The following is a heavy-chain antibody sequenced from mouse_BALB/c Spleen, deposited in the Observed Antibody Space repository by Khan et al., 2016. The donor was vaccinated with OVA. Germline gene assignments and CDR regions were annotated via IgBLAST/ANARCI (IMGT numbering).Heavy chain of an antibody. CDR2: INPKNGGT. CDR1: GYTFPEYT. J-gene: IGHJ4*01. V-gene: IGHV1-18*01. CDR3: ARDAGRY. D-gene: IGHD3-3*01. Sequence: VQLQQSGPELVKPGASVKISCKTSGYTFPEYTVHWVKQSLGKSLDWIGVINPKNGGTAYNQKFEGKATLTVDKSSSTAYMEFRSLTSDDSAVYYGARDAGRYWGQGTSVTVAS.